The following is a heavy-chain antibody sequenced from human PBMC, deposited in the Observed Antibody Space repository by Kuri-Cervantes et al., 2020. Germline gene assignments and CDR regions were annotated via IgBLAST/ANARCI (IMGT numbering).Heavy chain of an antibody. D-gene: IGHD5-12*01. J-gene: IGHJ3*02. V-gene: IGHV4-38-2*01. CDR2: IYHTGNT. CDR3: ARAGGFLPRGDVFDI. CDR1: GSSISSDFY. Sequence: GSLRLSCAVSGSSISSDFYWGWIRQPPGKGLECVGNIYHTGNTYYNPSLRGRVIVSMDMSKNQFSLSLSSVTAADTAIYYCARAGGFLPRGDVFDIWGQGTLVTVSS.